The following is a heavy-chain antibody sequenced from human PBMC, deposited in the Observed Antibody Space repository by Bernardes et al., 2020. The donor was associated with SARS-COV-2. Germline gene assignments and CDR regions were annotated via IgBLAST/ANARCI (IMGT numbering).Heavy chain of an antibody. D-gene: IGHD6-19*01. Sequence: GGSLRLSCAASGFTFSNYDMNWVRQATGKGLEWVSSIGPDGETYYSGSVKGRFTISRENAKNSLYLQINGLRAGDKAVYYCARGRGWHRWDYWGHGTLVTVSS. CDR3: ARGRGWHRWDY. CDR1: GFTFSNYD. CDR2: IGPDGET. J-gene: IGHJ4*01. V-gene: IGHV3-13*01.